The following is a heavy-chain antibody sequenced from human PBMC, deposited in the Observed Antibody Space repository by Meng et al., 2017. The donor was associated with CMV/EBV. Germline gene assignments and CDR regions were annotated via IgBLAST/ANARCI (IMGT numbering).Heavy chain of an antibody. Sequence: GGSLRPSCAASGFTFSSYSMNWVRQAPGKGLEWVSSISSSSSYIYYADSVKGRFTISRDNAKNSLYLQMNSLRAEDTAVYYCARAAGSLLRYYFDYWGQGTLVTVSS. CDR2: ISSSSSYI. V-gene: IGHV3-21*01. CDR1: GFTFSSYS. D-gene: IGHD3-10*01. CDR3: ARAAGSLLRYYFDY. J-gene: IGHJ4*02.